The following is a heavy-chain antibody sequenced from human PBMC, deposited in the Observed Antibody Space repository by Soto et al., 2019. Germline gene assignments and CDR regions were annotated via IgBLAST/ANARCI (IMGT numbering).Heavy chain of an antibody. V-gene: IGHV3-30*04. CDR2: ISYDGSNK. D-gene: IGHD6-13*01. J-gene: IGHJ4*02. Sequence: GGSLRLSCAASGFTFSSYAMHWVRQAPGKGLEWVAVISYDGSNKYYADSVKGRFTISRDNSKNTLYLQMNSLRAEDTAVYYCARESVAAAGTFGAFDYWGQGTLVTVSS. CDR3: ARESVAAAGTFGAFDY. CDR1: GFTFSSYA.